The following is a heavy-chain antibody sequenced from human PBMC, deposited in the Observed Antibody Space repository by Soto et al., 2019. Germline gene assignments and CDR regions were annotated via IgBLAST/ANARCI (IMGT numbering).Heavy chain of an antibody. CDR2: ISSSSSYI. V-gene: IGHV3-21*01. Sequence: EVQLVESGGGLVKPGGSLRLSCAASGFTFSSYSMNWVRQAPGKGLEWVSSISSSSSYIYYADSVKGRFTISRDNAKNSLYLQMNSLRAEDTAVYYCARLLDRFWSCYYYYGMDVWGQGTTVTVSS. J-gene: IGHJ6*02. CDR3: ARLLDRFWSCYYYYGMDV. D-gene: IGHD3-3*01. CDR1: GFTFSSYS.